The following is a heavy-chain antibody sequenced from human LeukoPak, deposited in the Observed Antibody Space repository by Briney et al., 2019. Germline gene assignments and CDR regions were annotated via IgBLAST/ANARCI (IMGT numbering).Heavy chain of an antibody. Sequence: SETLSLTCAVYGGSFSGYYWSWIRQPPGKGLEWIGEINHGGSTNYNPSLKSRVTISVDTSKNQFSLKLSSVTAADTAVYYCARHFRPAAADYYYYYYMDVWGKGTTVTVSS. V-gene: IGHV4-34*01. D-gene: IGHD6-13*01. J-gene: IGHJ6*03. CDR3: ARHFRPAAADYYYYYYMDV. CDR1: GGSFSGYY. CDR2: INHGGST.